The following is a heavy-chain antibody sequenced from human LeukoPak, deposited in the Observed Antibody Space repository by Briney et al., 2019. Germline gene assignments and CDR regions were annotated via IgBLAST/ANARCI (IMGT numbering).Heavy chain of an antibody. CDR2: INSSSGTI. CDR1: GFKLIGYS. D-gene: IGHD3-22*01. CDR3: AKEGDNTGYRYFDD. Sequence: GGSLRLSCAASGFKLIGYSMNWVRQAPGKGLEWVSYINSSSGTIIYADSVKGRSTISRDNAKNSLYLQMKSLRAEDTAVYYCAKEGDNTGYRYFDDWGQGTLVTVSS. J-gene: IGHJ4*02. V-gene: IGHV3-48*04.